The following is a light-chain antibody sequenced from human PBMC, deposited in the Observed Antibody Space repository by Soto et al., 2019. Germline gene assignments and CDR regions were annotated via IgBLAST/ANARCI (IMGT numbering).Light chain of an antibody. J-gene: IGKJ1*01. CDR1: QNINNW. CDR2: DAS. CDR3: QQYYSYPWT. Sequence: DIQMTQSPSTLSASIGDRVTITCRASQNINNWIAWYQQKPGKAPKFLIYDASTLESGVPSRFSGSGSGTDFTLTISCLQSEDFAAYYCQQYYSYPWTFGQGTKVDIK. V-gene: IGKV1-5*01.